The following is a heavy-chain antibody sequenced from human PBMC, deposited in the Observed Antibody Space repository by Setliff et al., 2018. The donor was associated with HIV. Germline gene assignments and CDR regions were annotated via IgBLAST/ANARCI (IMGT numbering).Heavy chain of an antibody. V-gene: IGHV4-30-4*08. Sequence: PSETLSLTCTVSGGSISSGDYYWSWIRQPPGKGLEWIGYIYYSGSTYYNPSLKSRVTISVDTSKNQFSLKLSSVTAADTAVYYCATIIRLGELSLIGAFDIWGQGTMVTVS. CDR2: IYYSGST. J-gene: IGHJ3*02. D-gene: IGHD3-16*02. CDR1: GGSISSGDYY. CDR3: ATIIRLGELSLIGAFDI.